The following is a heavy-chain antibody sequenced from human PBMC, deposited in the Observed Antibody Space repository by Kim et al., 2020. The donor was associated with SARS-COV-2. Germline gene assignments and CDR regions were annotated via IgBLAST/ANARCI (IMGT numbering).Heavy chain of an antibody. Sequence: GGSLRLSCAASGFTFSSYEMNWVRQAPGKGLEWVSYISSSGSTIYYADSVKGRFTISRDNAKNSLYLQMNSLRAEDTAVYYCARDSPGIKIFGVVIRDALRHHWGQGTMVTVSS. CDR1: GFTFSSYE. J-gene: IGHJ4*03. V-gene: IGHV3-48*03. CDR2: ISSSGSTI. CDR3: ARDSPGIKIFGVVIRDALRHH. D-gene: IGHD3-3*01.